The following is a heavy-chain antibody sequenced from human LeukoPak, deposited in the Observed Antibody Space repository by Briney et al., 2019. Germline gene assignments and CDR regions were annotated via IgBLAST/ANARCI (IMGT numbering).Heavy chain of an antibody. CDR2: IYYSGST. J-gene: IGHJ3*02. V-gene: IGHV4-59*08. CDR1: GGSISSYY. Sequence: SETLSLTCTVSGGSISSYYWSCIRQPPGGGLEWIGYIYYSGSTHYNPSLKSRVTMSVDTSKNQVSLKLSSVTAADTAVYYCARHREGAFDIWGPGTMVTVSS. CDR3: ARHREGAFDI.